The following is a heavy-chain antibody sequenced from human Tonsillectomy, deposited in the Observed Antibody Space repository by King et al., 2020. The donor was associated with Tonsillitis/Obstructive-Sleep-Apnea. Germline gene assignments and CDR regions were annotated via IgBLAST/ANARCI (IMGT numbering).Heavy chain of an antibody. Sequence: QLVQSGSELEKPGASVKVSCKASGYTFTSYGMNWVRQAPGQGLEWMGWINTNTGNPTYAQGFTGRFVFSLDTSVSTAYLQISSLKAEDTAVYYCARAYFDYLWGSYHRFDYWGQGTLVTVSS. J-gene: IGHJ4*02. D-gene: IGHD3-16*02. V-gene: IGHV7-4-1*02. CDR3: ARAYFDYLWGSYHRFDY. CDR2: INTNTGNP. CDR1: GYTFTSYG.